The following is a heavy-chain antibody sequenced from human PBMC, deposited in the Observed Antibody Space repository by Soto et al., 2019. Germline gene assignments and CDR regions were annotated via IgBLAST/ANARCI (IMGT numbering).Heavy chain of an antibody. CDR3: ARQPTGYPNWFDA. J-gene: IGHJ5*02. Sequence: QVQLQESGPGLVNPSETLSLTCTVSGGSVTSSTSSWAWVRQPPGKGLHWIGTIFYGHGTSYNPSLESRVTISLDTAKIQFSLELPSVTAADTAVYYCARQPTGYPNWFDAWGRGIMVIVSS. CDR2: IFYGHGT. CDR1: GGSVTSSTSS. V-gene: IGHV4-39*01. D-gene: IGHD3-9*01.